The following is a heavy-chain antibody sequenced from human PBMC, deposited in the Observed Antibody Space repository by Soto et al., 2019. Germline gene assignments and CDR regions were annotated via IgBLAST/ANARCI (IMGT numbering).Heavy chain of an antibody. CDR1: GGSISSYY. CDR3: ARGGVDYYDSSGYYFSPYYSDY. D-gene: IGHD3-22*01. CDR2: IYYSGSTGST. Sequence: SETLSLTCTVSGGSISSYYWSWIRQPPGKGLEWIGYIYYSGSTGSTNYNPSLKSRVTISVDRSKNQFSLKLSSVTAADTAVYYCARGGVDYYDSSGYYFSPYYSDYWGQGTLVTVSS. J-gene: IGHJ4*02. V-gene: IGHV4-59*12.